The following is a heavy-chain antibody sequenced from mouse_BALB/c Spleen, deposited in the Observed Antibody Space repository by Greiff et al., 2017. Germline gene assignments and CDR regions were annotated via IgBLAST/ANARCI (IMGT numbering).Heavy chain of an antibody. CDR1: GFTFTDYY. J-gene: IGHJ3*01. V-gene: IGHV7-3*02. CDR2: IRNKANGYTT. Sequence: DVMLVESGGGLVQPGGSLRLSCATSGFTFTDYYMSWVRQPPGKALEWLGFIRNKANGYTTEYSASVKGRFTISRDNSQSILYLQMNTLRAEDSATYYCARDENINWDAFAYWGQGTLVTVSA. CDR3: ARDENINWDAFAY. D-gene: IGHD4-1*01.